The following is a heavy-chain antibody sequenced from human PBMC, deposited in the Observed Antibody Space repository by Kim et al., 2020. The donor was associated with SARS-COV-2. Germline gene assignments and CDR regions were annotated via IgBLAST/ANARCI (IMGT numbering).Heavy chain of an antibody. J-gene: IGHJ4*02. Sequence: YIYYADSVKGRLTISRDNDKNSLYLQMNSRRAEDTAVYFCASFGSSAFDYWGQGTLLTVCS. V-gene: IGHV3-21*01. CDR2: YI. CDR3: ASFGSSAFDY. D-gene: IGHD3-3*01.